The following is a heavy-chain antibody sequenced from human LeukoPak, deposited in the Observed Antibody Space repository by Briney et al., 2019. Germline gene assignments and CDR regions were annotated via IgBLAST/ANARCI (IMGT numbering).Heavy chain of an antibody. CDR3: AICDSSGYYFVNAFDI. D-gene: IGHD3-22*01. CDR2: IIPIFGTA. J-gene: IGHJ3*02. CDR1: GGTFSSYA. Sequence: GASVKVSCKASGGTFSSYAISWVRQAPGQGLEWRGRIIPIFGTANYAQKFQGRVTITTDESTSTAYMELSSLRSEDTAVYYCAICDSSGYYFVNAFDIWGQGTMVTVSS. V-gene: IGHV1-69*05.